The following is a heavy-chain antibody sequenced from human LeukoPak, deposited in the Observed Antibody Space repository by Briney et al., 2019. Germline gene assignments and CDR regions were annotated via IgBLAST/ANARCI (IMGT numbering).Heavy chain of an antibody. D-gene: IGHD5-24*01. CDR2: MYYSGST. J-gene: IGHJ4*02. CDR3: ARLGDGYNYDY. V-gene: IGHV4-59*08. CDR1: GGSISSYY. Sequence: SETLSLTCTVSGGSISSYYRSWLRQPPGKGLEWIGYMYYSGSTNYNPSLKSRVTISVDTSKNQFSLKLSSVTAADTAVYYCARLGDGYNYDYWGQGTLVTVSS.